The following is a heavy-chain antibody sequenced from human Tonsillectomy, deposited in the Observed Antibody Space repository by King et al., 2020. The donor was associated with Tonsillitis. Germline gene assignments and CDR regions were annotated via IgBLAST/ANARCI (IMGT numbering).Heavy chain of an antibody. J-gene: IGHJ6*02. CDR2: FDPEDGET. Sequence: QLVQSGAEVKKPGASVKVSCKVSGYTLTELSMHWVRQAPGKGLEWMGGFDPEDGETIYAQKFQGRVTMTEDTSTDTAYMELSSLRSEDTAVYYCATGLNGRILVRNRWGGRDVWGQGTTVTVSS. CDR1: GYTLTELS. V-gene: IGHV1-24*01. CDR3: ATGLNGRILVRNRWGGRDV. D-gene: IGHD2-8*02.